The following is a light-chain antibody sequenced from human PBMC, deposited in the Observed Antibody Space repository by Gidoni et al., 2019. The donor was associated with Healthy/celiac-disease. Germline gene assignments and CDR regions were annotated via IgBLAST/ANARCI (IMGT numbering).Light chain of an antibody. CDR3: QQYNSYPWT. J-gene: IGKJ1*01. V-gene: IGKV1-5*01. Sequence: DIQMTQSPSTLSASVGDRVTITCRASQSSSSWLAWYQQKPGKAPKLLIYDASSLESGVPSRFSGSGSGTESTLTISRLQPDDFATYYCQQYNSYPWTFGQGTKVEIK. CDR2: DAS. CDR1: QSSSSW.